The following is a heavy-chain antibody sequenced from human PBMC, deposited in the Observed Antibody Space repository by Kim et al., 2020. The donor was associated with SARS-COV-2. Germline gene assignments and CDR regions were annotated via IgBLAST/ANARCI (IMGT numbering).Heavy chain of an antibody. J-gene: IGHJ5*02. CDR3: ARGPVAAAGGGRYNWFDP. CDR1: GGSISSGSYY. Sequence: SETLSLTCTVSGGSISSGSYYWSWIRQPAGKGLEWIGRIYTSGSTNYNPSLKSRVTISVDTSKNQFSLKLSSVTAADTAVYYCARGPVAAAGGGRYNWFDPWGQGTLVTVSS. V-gene: IGHV4-61*02. D-gene: IGHD6-13*01. CDR2: IYTSGST.